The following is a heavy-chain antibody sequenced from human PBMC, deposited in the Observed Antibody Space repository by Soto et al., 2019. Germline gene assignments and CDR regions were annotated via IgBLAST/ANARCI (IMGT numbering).Heavy chain of an antibody. CDR3: ARGTGAQLMYFDL. D-gene: IGHD7-27*01. CDR2: IGTVGDA. Sequence: EVNLVESGGGLVQPGGYLRLSCAASGLTFSNSDMHWVRQSAGKGLEWLSGIGTVGDAYYPPSVRGRFTISRENAKNSLYLQMHGLRAEDTAVYFCARGTGAQLMYFDLWGRGTLVTVSS. V-gene: IGHV3-13*01. J-gene: IGHJ2*01. CDR1: GLTFSNSD.